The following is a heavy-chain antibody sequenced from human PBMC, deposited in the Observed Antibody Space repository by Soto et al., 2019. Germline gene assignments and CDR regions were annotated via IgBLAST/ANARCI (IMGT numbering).Heavy chain of an antibody. Sequence: PVGSLRLSCAASGFTFSSYSMNWVRQAPGKGLEWVSSISSSSSYIYYADSVKGRFTISRDNAKNSLYLQMNSLRAEDTAVYYCIVAHSGGFDPWGQGTLVTVSS. CDR2: ISSSSSYI. V-gene: IGHV3-21*01. J-gene: IGHJ5*02. CDR1: GFTFSSYS. CDR3: IVAHSGGFDP. D-gene: IGHD1-26*01.